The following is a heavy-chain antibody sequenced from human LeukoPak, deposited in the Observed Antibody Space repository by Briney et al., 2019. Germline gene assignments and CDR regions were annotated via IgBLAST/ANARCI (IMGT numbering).Heavy chain of an antibody. CDR3: ARVDPTTMFRS. CDR1: GYSFTGYY. J-gene: IGHJ5*02. D-gene: IGHD3-3*01. Sequence: ASVKVSCKASGYSFTGYYMHWVRQAPGQGLEWMGWTNPNSGATIFAQKFQDRVTMTRDTSISTAYMELSRLRSDDTAVYYCARVDPTTMFRSWGQGTLVTVSS. CDR2: TNPNSGAT. V-gene: IGHV1-2*02.